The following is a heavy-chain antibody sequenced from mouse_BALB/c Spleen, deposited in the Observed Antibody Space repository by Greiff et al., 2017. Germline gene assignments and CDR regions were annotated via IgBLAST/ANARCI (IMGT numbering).Heavy chain of an antibody. V-gene: IGHV5-6-5*01. CDR2: ISSGGST. J-gene: IGHJ3*01. CDR1: GFTFSSYA. D-gene: IGHD2-1*01. Sequence: EVQVVESGGGLVKPGGSLKLSCAASGFTFSSYAMSWVRQTPEKRLEWVASISSGGSTYYPDSVKGRFTISRDNARNILYLQMSSLRSEDTAMYYCARGGNPAYWGQGTLVTVSA. CDR3: ARGGNPAY.